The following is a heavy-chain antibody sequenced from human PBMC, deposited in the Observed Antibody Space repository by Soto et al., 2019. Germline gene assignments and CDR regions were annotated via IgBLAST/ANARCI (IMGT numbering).Heavy chain of an antibody. Sequence: QITLKESGPPLVKPTQTLTLTCTFSGFSLSTHGVGVGWIRQPAGKALEWLALIYWDDDKRYSASLNSRLTITKHTSKNHVVLTMTTVDPVDTATYYCAHAILYCTGGSCSTWFDSWGPGTLVTVSS. J-gene: IGHJ5*01. CDR3: AHAILYCTGGSCSTWFDS. D-gene: IGHD2-15*01. CDR1: GFSLSTHGVG. V-gene: IGHV2-5*02. CDR2: IYWDDDK.